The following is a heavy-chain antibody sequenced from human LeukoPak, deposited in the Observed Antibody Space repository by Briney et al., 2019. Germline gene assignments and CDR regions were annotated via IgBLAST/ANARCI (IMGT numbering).Heavy chain of an antibody. CDR1: GFTFSNAW. V-gene: IGHV3-15*01. J-gene: IGHJ4*02. CDR3: TTLYGSGSYYNRGSRDY. Sequence: PGGCLRLSCAASGFTFSNAWMSWVRQAPGKGLEWVGRIKSKTDGGTTDYAAPVKGRFTISRDDSKNTLYLQMNSLKTEDTAVYYCTTLYGSGSYYNRGSRDYWGQGTLVTVSS. CDR2: IKSKTDGGTT. D-gene: IGHD3-10*01.